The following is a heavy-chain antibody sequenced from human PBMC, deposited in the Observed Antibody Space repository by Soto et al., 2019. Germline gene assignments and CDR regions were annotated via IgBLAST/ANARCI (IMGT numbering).Heavy chain of an antibody. CDR2: INHSGST. D-gene: IGHD5-12*01. CDR3: ASGWIVATIGWFDP. CDR1: GGSFSGYY. V-gene: IGHV4-34*01. J-gene: IGHJ5*02. Sequence: SETLSLTCAVYGGSFSGYYWSWIRQPPGKGLEWIGEINHSGSTNYNPSLKSRVTISVDTSKNQFSLKLSSVTAADTAVYYCASGWIVATIGWFDPWGQGTLVTVSS.